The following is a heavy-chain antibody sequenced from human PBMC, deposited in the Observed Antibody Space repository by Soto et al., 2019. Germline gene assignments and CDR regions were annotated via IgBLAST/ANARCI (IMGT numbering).Heavy chain of an antibody. CDR2: IYYRGNT. V-gene: IGHV4-59*08. J-gene: IGHJ4*02. CDR1: GGSIGTYY. CDR3: ARHPGYYDILTGYTTYYFDY. Sequence: SETLSLTCTVSGGSIGTYYWSWIRQPPGKGLEWIGYIYYRGNTDYNPSLKSRVTISLDTPKNQFSLKLSPVTAADTAVYYCARHPGYYDILTGYTTYYFDYWGQGILVTVSS. D-gene: IGHD3-9*01.